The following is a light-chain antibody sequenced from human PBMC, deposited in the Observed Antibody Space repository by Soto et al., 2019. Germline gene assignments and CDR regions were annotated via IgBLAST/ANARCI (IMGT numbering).Light chain of an antibody. Sequence: DVVVTQSPPSLPVTLGQPASISCRSSQTLVYPNGNTYLAWLQQRPGQSPRRLIYKVSIRDYGVPDRLSGSGSGTELTLTISRVEAEDVGVYYCMQGTSWHRTYGQGPKVE. CDR3: MQGTSWHRT. CDR1: QTLVYPNGNTY. V-gene: IGKV2-30*01. J-gene: IGKJ1*01. CDR2: KVS.